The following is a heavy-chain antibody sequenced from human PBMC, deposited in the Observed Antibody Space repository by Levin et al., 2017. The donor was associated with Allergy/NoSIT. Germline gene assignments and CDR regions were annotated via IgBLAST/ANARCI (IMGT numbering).Heavy chain of an antibody. D-gene: IGHD2-2*03. CDR1: GGSISGGGYH. V-gene: IGHV4-31*03. Sequence: SETLSLTCTVSGGSISGGGYHWTWIRQHPEKGLEWIGYIYYSGSTFYNPSLKSRLMISVDTSKNQFSLNVSSVTAAETAVYYCAREDGSTFDFWGQGAPVTVAS. J-gene: IGHJ4*02. CDR3: AREDGSTFDF. CDR2: IYYSGST.